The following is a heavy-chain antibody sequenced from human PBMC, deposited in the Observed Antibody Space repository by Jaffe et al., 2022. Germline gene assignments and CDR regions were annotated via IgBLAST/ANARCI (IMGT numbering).Heavy chain of an antibody. CDR1: GFTFSTYA. J-gene: IGHJ4*02. V-gene: IGHV3-23*01. D-gene: IGHD1-7*01. CDR3: AKDSRGHWNSPTFDY. CDR2: ISASGGGT. Sequence: EVQLLGSGGGLVQPGGSLRLSCAASGFTFSTYAMSWVRQAPGKGLEWVSAISASGGGTYYADSVKGRFTISRDNSKNTLYLQMNSLGAEDTAVYYCAKDSRGHWNSPTFDYWGQGTLVTVSS.